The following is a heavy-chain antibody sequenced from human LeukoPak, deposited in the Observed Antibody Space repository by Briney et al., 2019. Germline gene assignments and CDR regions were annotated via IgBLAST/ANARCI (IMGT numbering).Heavy chain of an antibody. D-gene: IGHD3-10*01. V-gene: IGHV3-66*01. J-gene: IGHJ5*02. CDR1: GFTVSSNY. CDR3: ARGLDYGLGVGFDP. CDR2: IYRGGST. Sequence: PGGSLRLSCAASGFTVSSNYMSWVRQAPGKGLEWVSVIYRGGSTSYADSLKGRFTISRDNSKSTLYLQMNSLRAEDTAVYYCARGLDYGLGVGFDPWGQGTLVTVSS.